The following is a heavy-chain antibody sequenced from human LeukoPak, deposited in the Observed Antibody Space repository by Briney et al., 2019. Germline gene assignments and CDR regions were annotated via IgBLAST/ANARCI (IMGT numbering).Heavy chain of an antibody. CDR2: IKQDGSEK. J-gene: IGHJ4*02. CDR3: AREGVLAAADY. CDR1: GFTFSGYW. Sequence: PGGSLRLSCAASGFTFSGYWMSWVRQAPGKGLEWVANIKQDGSEKYYVDSVKGRLSISRDNTKSSLYLQMNSLRAEDTAVYFCAREGVLAAADYWGQGTLVTVSS. V-gene: IGHV3-7*01. D-gene: IGHD2-2*01.